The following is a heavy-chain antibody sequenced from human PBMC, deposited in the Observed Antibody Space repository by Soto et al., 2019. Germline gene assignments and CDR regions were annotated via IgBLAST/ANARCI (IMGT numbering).Heavy chain of an antibody. Sequence: SETLSLTCTVSGGSISSYYWSWIRQPPGKGLEWIGYIYYSGSTNYNPYLKSRVTISVDTSKNQFSLKLSSVTAAATAVYYCARQAYGDYEKFDYWGQGTLVTVSS. V-gene: IGHV4-59*08. CDR3: ARQAYGDYEKFDY. CDR1: GGSISSYY. J-gene: IGHJ4*02. D-gene: IGHD4-17*01. CDR2: IYYSGST.